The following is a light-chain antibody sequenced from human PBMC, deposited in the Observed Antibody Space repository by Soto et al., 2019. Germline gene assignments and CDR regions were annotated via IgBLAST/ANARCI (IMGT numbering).Light chain of an antibody. Sequence: QSALTQPASVSGSPGQSITISCTGTSSDVGGYNYVSWYQQHPGKAPKLMIYDVSNRPSGVSNRFSGSKSGNTASLTISGLQAEDEADYYCSSYTSTHVVFDGGTQLTVL. CDR1: SSDVGGYNY. V-gene: IGLV2-14*01. CDR2: DVS. CDR3: SSYTSTHVV. J-gene: IGLJ2*01.